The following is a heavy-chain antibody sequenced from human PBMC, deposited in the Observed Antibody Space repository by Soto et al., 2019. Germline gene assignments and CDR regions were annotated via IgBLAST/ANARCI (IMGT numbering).Heavy chain of an antibody. Sequence: ASVKVSCKASGYTFTSYYIHCVRQAPGQGLEWMGIINPSSGSTNYAQKFQGRLTMTRDTSTTTVYMELSRLTSEYTAVYYCARTQGMAAVARPPFASWGKGALVPVSS. CDR1: GYTFTSYY. V-gene: IGHV1-46*03. J-gene: IGHJ4*02. D-gene: IGHD6-13*01. CDR2: INPSSGST. CDR3: ARTQGMAAVARPPFAS.